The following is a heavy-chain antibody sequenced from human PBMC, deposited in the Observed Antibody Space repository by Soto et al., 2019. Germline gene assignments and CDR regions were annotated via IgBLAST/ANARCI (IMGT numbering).Heavy chain of an antibody. Sequence: EVQLVESGGGLVKPGGSLRLSCAASGFTFSSYSMNWVRQAPGKGLEWVSSISSSSSYIYYADSVKGRFTISEDNAKNSSYLQMNSRRAEDTAVYSWARGPRGGSSITYYFDYWGQGTLVTVSS. V-gene: IGHV3-21*01. CDR1: GFTFSSYS. D-gene: IGHD1-26*01. J-gene: IGHJ4*02. CDR2: ISSSSSYI. CDR3: ARGPRGGSSITYYFDY.